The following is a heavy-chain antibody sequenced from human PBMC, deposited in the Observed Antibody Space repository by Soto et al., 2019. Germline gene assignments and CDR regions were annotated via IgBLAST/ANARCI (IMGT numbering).Heavy chain of an antibody. CDR2: ISYDGSNK. CDR3: ARDLRDYYYDSSGKFDP. V-gene: IGHV3-30-3*01. Sequence: QVQLVESGGGVVQPGRSLRLSCAASGFTFSSYAMHWVRQAPGKGLEWVAVISYDGSNKYYADSVKGRFTISRDNSKNTLYLQMNSLRAEDTAVYYCARDLRDYYYDSSGKFDPWGQGTLVTVSS. J-gene: IGHJ5*02. CDR1: GFTFSSYA. D-gene: IGHD3-22*01.